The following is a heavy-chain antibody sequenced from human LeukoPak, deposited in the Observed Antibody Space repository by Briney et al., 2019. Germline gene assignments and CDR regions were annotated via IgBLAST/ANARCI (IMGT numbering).Heavy chain of an antibody. Sequence: GGSLRLSCAASGFTFSSYGMHWVRQAPGKGLEWVAFIRYDGSNKYYADSVKGRFTISRDNSKNTLYLQMNSLRAEDTAVYYCAKDLRGIVGAKWFDPWGQGTLVTVSS. J-gene: IGHJ5*02. CDR1: GFTFSSYG. CDR3: AKDLRGIVGAKWFDP. D-gene: IGHD1-26*01. V-gene: IGHV3-30*02. CDR2: IRYDGSNK.